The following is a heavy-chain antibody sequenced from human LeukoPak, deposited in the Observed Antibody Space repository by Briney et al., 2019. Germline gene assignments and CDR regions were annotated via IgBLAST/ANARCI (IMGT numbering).Heavy chain of an antibody. V-gene: IGHV1-18*01. J-gene: IGHJ4*02. Sequence: ASVKVSCKASGYTFTSYGISWVRQAPGQGLEWTGWISAYNGNTNYAQKLQGRVTMTTDTSTSTAYMELRSLRSDDTAVYYCARDPGFVAAAGNFDYWGQGTLVTVSS. CDR2: ISAYNGNT. CDR3: ARDPGFVAAAGNFDY. D-gene: IGHD6-13*01. CDR1: GYTFTSYG.